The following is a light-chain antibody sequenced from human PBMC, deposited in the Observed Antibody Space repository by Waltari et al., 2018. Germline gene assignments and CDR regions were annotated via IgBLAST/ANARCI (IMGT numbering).Light chain of an antibody. V-gene: IGLV2-14*03. CDR2: DVS. Sequence: QSALTQPASVSGSPCQSITISCPGTSSDVGGYNYVPWYQQHPGKPPKLMIYDVSNRPSGVSNRFSGSKSGNTASLTISGLQAEDEADYYCSSYTTSSTLEFGGGTKLTVL. CDR1: SSDVGGYNY. J-gene: IGLJ2*01. CDR3: SSYTTSSTLE.